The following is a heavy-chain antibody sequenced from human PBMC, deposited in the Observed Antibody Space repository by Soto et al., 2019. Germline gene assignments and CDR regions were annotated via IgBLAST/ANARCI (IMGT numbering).Heavy chain of an antibody. D-gene: IGHD3-22*01. CDR3: ARDQNEWLLLALGYYYGMDV. CDR2: IWYDGSNK. J-gene: IGHJ6*02. Sequence: SLRLSCAASGFTFSSYGMHWVRQAPGKGLEWVAVIWYDGSNKYYADSVKGRFTISRDNSKNTLYLQMNSLRAEDTAVYYCARDQNEWLLLALGYYYGMDVWGQGT. V-gene: IGHV3-33*01. CDR1: GFTFSSYG.